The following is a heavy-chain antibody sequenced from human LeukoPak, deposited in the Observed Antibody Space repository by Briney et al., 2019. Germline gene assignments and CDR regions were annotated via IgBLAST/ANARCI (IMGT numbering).Heavy chain of an antibody. D-gene: IGHD4/OR15-4a*01. CDR2: IRYDGSNK. Sequence: GGSLRLSCAASGFTFSSYGMHWVRQAPGKGLEWVAFIRYDGSNKYYADSVKGRFTISRDNSKNTLYLQMNSLRAEDTAVYYCAKDQVLRYYFDYWGQGTLVTVSS. V-gene: IGHV3-30*02. CDR1: GFTFSSYG. J-gene: IGHJ4*02. CDR3: AKDQVLRYYFDY.